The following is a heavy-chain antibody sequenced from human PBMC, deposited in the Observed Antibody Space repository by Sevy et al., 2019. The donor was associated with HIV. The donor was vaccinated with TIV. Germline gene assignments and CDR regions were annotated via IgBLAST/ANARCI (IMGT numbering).Heavy chain of an antibody. CDR3: ARVPQWLGPSFDS. CDR1: GGSMSSSHY. Sequence: SETLSLTCTVSGGSMSSSHYWGWIRQPPGKGLKWIGSIYNGGTTYYHPSLQPRVTLSVDTSKNQFSLKLTSVTAADTAVYYCARVPQWLGPSFDSWCQGTLVTVSS. V-gene: IGHV4-39*01. J-gene: IGHJ4*02. D-gene: IGHD6-19*01. CDR2: IYNGGTT.